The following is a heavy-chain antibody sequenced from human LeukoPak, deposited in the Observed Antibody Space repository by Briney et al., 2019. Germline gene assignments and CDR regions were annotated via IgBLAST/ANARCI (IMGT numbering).Heavy chain of an antibody. Sequence: GGSLRLSCTASGFTFTYHPIHWVRQAPGKGLEWVAVISFDGTDKNYADSVKGRFTISRDNSKSTVYLQMNSLRDGDTALYYCARLSNFALHFDYWGQGTLVTVSS. V-gene: IGHV3-30*03. CDR3: ARLSNFALHFDY. CDR2: ISFDGTDK. J-gene: IGHJ4*02. CDR1: GFTFTYHP. D-gene: IGHD3-9*01.